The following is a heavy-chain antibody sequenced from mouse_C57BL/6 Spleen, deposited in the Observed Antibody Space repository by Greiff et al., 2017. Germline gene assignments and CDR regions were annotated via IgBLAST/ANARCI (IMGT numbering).Heavy chain of an antibody. J-gene: IGHJ1*03. CDR1: GFTFSDYG. CDR2: IRLKSDNYAT. D-gene: IGHD2-10*02. V-gene: IGHV6-3*01. Sequence: EVKLVESGGGLVKPGGSLKLSCAASGFTFSDYGMHWVRQAPEKGLEWVAQIRLKSDNYATHYAESVKGRFTISRDDSKSSVYLQMYNLRAEDTGIYYCTVGVWPWYCDVWGTGTTVTVSS. CDR3: TVGVWPWYCDV.